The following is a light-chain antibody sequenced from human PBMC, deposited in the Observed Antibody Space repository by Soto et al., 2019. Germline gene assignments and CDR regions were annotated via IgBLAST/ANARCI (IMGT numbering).Light chain of an antibody. Sequence: DIQITQSPSTLSASVGDRVTITFRASQSISSYLAWYQQKPGKVPKLLIYAASTLQSGVPSRFSGSGSGTDFTLTISSLQPEDVATYYCQKYNSAPSITFGQGTRLEIK. J-gene: IGKJ5*01. V-gene: IGKV1-27*01. CDR2: AAS. CDR3: QKYNSAPSIT. CDR1: QSISSY.